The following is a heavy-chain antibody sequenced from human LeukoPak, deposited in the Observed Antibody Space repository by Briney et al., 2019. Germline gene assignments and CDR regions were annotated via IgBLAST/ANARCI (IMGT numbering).Heavy chain of an antibody. CDR3: ARHSSSGLYLQS. V-gene: IGHV4-38-2*01. D-gene: IGHD6-19*01. CDR2: IYHSGST. J-gene: IGHJ4*01. Sequence: SETLSLTCAVSGYSISSGYYWGWIRQPPGKGLEWIGSIYHSGSTYYNPSLKSRVTISVDTSKDNFSLKLNSVTAADTAVYYCARHSSSGLYLQSWGQGTLVTVSS. CDR1: GYSISSGYY.